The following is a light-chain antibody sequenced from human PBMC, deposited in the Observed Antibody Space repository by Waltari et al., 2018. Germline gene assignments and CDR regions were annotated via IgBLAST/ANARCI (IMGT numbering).Light chain of an antibody. V-gene: IGLV1-47*01. CDR2: RNN. Sequence: QSVLTQPPSASGTPGPRVTISCSGTSSNIGSNYVHWYHQLPGTAPKLLIYRNNQRPSGVPDRFSGSKSGTSASLAISGLRSEDEADYYCAVWDDSLSGRVFGGGTKLTVL. CDR3: AVWDDSLSGRV. CDR1: SSNIGSNY. J-gene: IGLJ3*02.